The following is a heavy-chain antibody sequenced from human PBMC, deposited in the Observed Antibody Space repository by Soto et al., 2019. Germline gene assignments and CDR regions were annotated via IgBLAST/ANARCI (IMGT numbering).Heavy chain of an antibody. Sequence: QVQLQQWGAGLLKPSETLSLTCAVYGGSFSGYYWSWIRQPPGKGLEWIGEINHSGSTNYNPSLSTRITISLDTSKHQLSLMLSPVTAADTAVYYWARGPYSLTAAAAPRSWFDPCGQRTLVTVSA. D-gene: IGHD6-13*01. CDR3: ARGPYSLTAAAAPRSWFDP. V-gene: IGHV4-34*01. CDR1: GGSFSGYY. CDR2: INHSGST. J-gene: IGHJ5*02.